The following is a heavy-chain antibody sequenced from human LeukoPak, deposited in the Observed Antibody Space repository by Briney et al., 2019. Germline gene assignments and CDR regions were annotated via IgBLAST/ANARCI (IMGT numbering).Heavy chain of an antibody. D-gene: IGHD4-11*01. J-gene: IGHJ6*02. CDR2: ITGSGGNT. Sequence: PGGSLRLSCAASGFTFSNYAMSWVRQAPGKGLEWVSAITGSGGNTYYADSVKGRFTISRDNSKNTLYLQMNSLRAEDTAVYYCAKSRRGYSTYYYYGMDVWGQGTTVTVSS. V-gene: IGHV3-23*01. CDR1: GFTFSNYA. CDR3: AKSRRGYSTYYYYGMDV.